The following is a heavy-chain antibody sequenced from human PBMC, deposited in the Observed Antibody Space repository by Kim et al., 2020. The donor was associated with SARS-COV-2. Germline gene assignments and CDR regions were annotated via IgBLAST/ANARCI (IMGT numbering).Heavy chain of an antibody. V-gene: IGHV3-21*01. J-gene: IGHJ4*02. CDR2: ISSSSSYI. CDR3: AREWNDILTGIALYFDY. D-gene: IGHD3-9*01. Sequence: GGSLRLSCAASGFTFSSYSMNWVRQAPGKGLEWVSSISSSSSYIYYADSVKGRFTISRDNAKNSLYLQMNSLRAEDTAVYYCAREWNDILTGIALYFDYWGQGTLVTVSS. CDR1: GFTFSSYS.